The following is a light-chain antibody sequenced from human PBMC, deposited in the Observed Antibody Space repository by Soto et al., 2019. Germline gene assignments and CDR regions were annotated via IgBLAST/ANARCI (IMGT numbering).Light chain of an antibody. J-gene: IGKJ1*01. CDR1: EGSSSY. Sequence: AIRMTQSPSSFSASTGDRVTITCRPSEGSSSYLAWYQQKPGKASKLLIYAASTLQSGVPSRFSGSGSGTDFTLTISCLQSEDFATYYCQQYYSYPHTFGQGTKVEIK. CDR3: QQYYSYPHT. V-gene: IGKV1-8*01. CDR2: AAS.